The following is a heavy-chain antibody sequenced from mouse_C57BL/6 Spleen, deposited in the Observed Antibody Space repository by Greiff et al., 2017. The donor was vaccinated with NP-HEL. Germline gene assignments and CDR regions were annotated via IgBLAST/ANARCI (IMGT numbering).Heavy chain of an antibody. CDR2: IDPSDSYT. J-gene: IGHJ4*01. CDR1: GYTFTSYW. Sequence: QVHLKQPGAELVMPGASVKLSCKASGYTFTSYWMHWVKQRPGQGLEWIGEIDPSDSYTNYNQKFKGKSTLTVDKSSSTAYMQLSSLTSEDSAVYYCARSSDCDEGAYAMDYWGQGTSVTVSS. CDR3: ARSSDCDEGAYAMDY. V-gene: IGHV1-69*01.